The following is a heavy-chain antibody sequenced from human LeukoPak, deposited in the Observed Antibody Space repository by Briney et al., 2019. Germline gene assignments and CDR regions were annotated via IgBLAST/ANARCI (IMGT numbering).Heavy chain of an antibody. V-gene: IGHV4-59*01. J-gene: IGHJ1*01. CDR3: ARVVPYDSSGYYYGSYFQH. CDR2: IYYSGST. D-gene: IGHD3-22*01. Sequence: PSETLSLTCTVSGGSISSYYWSWIRQPPGKGLEWIGYIYYSGSTNYNPSLKSRVTISVDTSKNQFSLKLSSVTAADTAVYYCARVVPYDSSGYYYGSYFQHWGQGTLVTVSS. CDR1: GGSISSYY.